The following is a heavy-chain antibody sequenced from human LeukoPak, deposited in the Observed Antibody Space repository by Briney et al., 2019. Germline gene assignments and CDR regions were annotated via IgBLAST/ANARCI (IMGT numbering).Heavy chain of an antibody. V-gene: IGHV3-23*01. Sequence: GGSLRLSCAASGFTFSSYAMSWVRQAPGKGLEWVSAISGSGSSTYYADSVKGRFTISRDNSKNTLYLQMNSLRAEDTAVYYCAKDRAFDWLPSDYWGQGTLVTVSS. CDR3: AKDRAFDWLPSDY. CDR2: ISGSGSST. J-gene: IGHJ4*02. CDR1: GFTFSSYA. D-gene: IGHD3-9*01.